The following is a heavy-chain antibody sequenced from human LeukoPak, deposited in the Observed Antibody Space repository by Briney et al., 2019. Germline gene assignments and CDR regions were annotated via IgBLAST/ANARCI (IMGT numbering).Heavy chain of an antibody. CDR3: ARGGYNYGSVFDY. J-gene: IGHJ4*02. CDR2: ISDDSSTI. CDR1: DSLSRRFK. V-gene: IGHV3-48*01. Sequence: GGSLRLSCAASDSLSRRFKMNWVRQAPGKGLEWVSYISDDSSTIHYADSVKGRFTISRDNAENSLYLQMNSLRAEDTAVYYCARGGYNYGSVFDYWGQGTLVTVSS. D-gene: IGHD5-18*01.